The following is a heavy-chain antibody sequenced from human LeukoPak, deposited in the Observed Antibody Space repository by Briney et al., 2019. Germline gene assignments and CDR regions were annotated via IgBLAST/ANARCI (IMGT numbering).Heavy chain of an antibody. CDR1: GYTFTSYG. CDR3: ATSDNSGYKRF. V-gene: IGHV1-18*01. J-gene: IGHJ4*02. D-gene: IGHD3-22*01. Sequence: GASVKVSCKASGYTFTSYGITWVRQAPGQGLEWMGWISAYNGNTNYAQNLQGRVTMTTDTSTSTAYMELRSLRSDDTAVYYCATSDNSGYKRFWGQGTLVTVSS. CDR2: ISAYNGNT.